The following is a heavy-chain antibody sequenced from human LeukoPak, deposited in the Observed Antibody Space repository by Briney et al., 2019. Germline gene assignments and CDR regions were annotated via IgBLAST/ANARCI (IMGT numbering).Heavy chain of an antibody. CDR1: GYTLTELS. D-gene: IGHD3-22*01. CDR2: FDPEDGET. J-gene: IGHJ4*02. CDR3: ATDTYYYDSSGYYFGY. V-gene: IGHV1-24*01. Sequence: ASVKVSCKVSGYTLTELSMHWVRQAPGKGLEWIGGFDPEDGETIYAQKFQGRVTMTEDTSTDTAYMELSSLRSEDTAVYYCATDTYYYDSSGYYFGYWGQGTLVTVSS.